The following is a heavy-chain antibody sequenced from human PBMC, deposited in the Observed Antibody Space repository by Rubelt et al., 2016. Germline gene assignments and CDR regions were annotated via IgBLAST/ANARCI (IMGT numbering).Heavy chain of an antibody. Sequence: EVQLVESGGGLVQPGGSLRLSCAASGFTFSDHYMDWVRQAPGSGLEWVGRVRNKADGYTTEYAASVNGRFTVSRDDSKSSLYLQMNSLKTEDTSVYFCCRLRASEYSYAYDWGQGTLVTVSS. D-gene: IGHD3-16*01. CDR3: CRLRASEYSYAYD. CDR1: GFTFSDHY. J-gene: IGHJ4*02. CDR2: VRNKADGYTT. V-gene: IGHV3-72*01.